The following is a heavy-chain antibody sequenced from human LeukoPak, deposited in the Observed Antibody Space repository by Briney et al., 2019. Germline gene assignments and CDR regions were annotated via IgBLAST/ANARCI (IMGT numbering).Heavy chain of an antibody. J-gene: IGHJ3*02. Sequence: PGGSLRLSCAASGFTFSSYVMHWVRQVPGKGLVWVSRISSDGTITTYADSVKGRFTVSRDNAKNSLYLQMNSLTAEDTAVYYCARKMKTGDRVGTFDIWGQGTMATVSS. D-gene: IGHD1-1*01. CDR2: ISSDGTIT. V-gene: IGHV3-74*03. CDR1: GFTFSSYV. CDR3: ARKMKTGDRVGTFDI.